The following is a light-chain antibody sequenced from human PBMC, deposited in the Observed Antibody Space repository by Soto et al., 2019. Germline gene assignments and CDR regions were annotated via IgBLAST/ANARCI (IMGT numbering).Light chain of an antibody. CDR2: LGS. CDR3: MQALQTGYT. V-gene: IGKV2-28*01. Sequence: DIVMTQSPLSLPVTPGEPASISCRSSQSLLHSNGYNYLDWYLQKPGQSPQLLIYLGSNRASGVPDRFSGSGSGTDSTLKISRVEAEDVGVYYCMQALQTGYTFGQGTKLEIK. CDR1: QSLLHSNGYNY. J-gene: IGKJ2*01.